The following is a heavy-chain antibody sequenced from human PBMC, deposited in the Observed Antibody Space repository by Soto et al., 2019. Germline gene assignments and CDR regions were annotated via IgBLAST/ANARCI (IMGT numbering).Heavy chain of an antibody. Sequence: QVQLVQSGAEVKKPGSSVKVSCKASGGTFSSYAISWVRQAPGQGLEWMGGIIPIFGTANYAQKFQGRVKVTGDDCRSRAYGGGGSWSSEDPAVLSCGRVRGGGTSHAPYYYGMAVGGQGTTVTFSS. CDR3: GRVRGGGTSHAPYYYGMAV. D-gene: IGHD2-15*01. J-gene: IGHJ6*02. CDR2: IIPIFGTA. V-gene: IGHV1-69*01. CDR1: GGTFSSYA.